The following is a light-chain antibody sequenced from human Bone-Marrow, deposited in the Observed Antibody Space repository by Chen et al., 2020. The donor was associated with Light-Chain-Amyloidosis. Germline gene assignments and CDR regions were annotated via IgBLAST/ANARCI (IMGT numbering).Light chain of an antibody. CDR1: QSIDSW. CDR2: QTS. CDR3: QQYHSYSQT. V-gene: IGKV1-5*03. Sequence: DIQMTQSPSTLSASVGDRVTITCRASQSIDSWLAWYQQKPGQAPKLLIYQTSTLKSGVPSRFSGSGSGTEYTLTISSLQPDDFATYYCQQYHSYSQTFGHGTKVEMK. J-gene: IGKJ1*01.